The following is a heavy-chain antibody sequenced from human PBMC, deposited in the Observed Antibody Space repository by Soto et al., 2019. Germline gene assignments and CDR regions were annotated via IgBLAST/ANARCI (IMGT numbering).Heavy chain of an antibody. CDR2: ISGSGGST. CDR3: AKGGSYYSSFGY. V-gene: IGHV3-23*01. CDR1: GFTFSSYA. J-gene: IGHJ4*02. Sequence: EVQLLESGGGLVQPGGPLRLSCAASGFTFSSYAMSWVRQAPGKGLEWVSAISGSGGSTYYADSVKGRFTISRDNSKNTLYLQMNSLRAEDTAVYYCAKGGSYYSSFGYWGQGTLVTVSS. D-gene: IGHD1-26*01.